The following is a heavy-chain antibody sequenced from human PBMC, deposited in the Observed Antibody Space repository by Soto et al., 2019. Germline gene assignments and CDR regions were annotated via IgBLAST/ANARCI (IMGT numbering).Heavy chain of an antibody. CDR2: IFYSGST. CDR1: GGSISTSRSY. CDR3: ARQPTTGDTDLWFDP. Sequence: QLQLLESGPGLVKASETLSLTCNVSGGSISTSRSYWAWIRQPPGKGLEWLANIFYSGSTYYNPSLASRVTGSVDTCKNEFSLKLRSVTAADTAVYYCARQPTTGDTDLWFDPWGQGTLVTVSS. J-gene: IGHJ5*02. V-gene: IGHV4-39*01. D-gene: IGHD2-21*01.